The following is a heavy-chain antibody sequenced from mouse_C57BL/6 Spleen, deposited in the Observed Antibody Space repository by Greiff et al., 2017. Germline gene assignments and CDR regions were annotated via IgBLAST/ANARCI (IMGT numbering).Heavy chain of an antibody. D-gene: IGHD2-4*01. V-gene: IGHV5-17*01. CDR1: GFTFSDYG. Sequence: EVKLMESGGGLVKPGGSLKLSCAASGFTFSDYGMHWVRQAPEKGLEWVAYISSGSSTIYYADTVKGRFTISRDNAKNTLFLQMTSLRSEDTAMYYCARPLYDYDGSYAMDYWGQGTSVTVSA. J-gene: IGHJ4*01. CDR3: ARPLYDYDGSYAMDY. CDR2: ISSGSSTI.